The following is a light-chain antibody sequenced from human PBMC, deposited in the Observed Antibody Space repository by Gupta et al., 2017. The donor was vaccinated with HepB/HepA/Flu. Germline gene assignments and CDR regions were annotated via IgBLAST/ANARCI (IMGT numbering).Light chain of an antibody. CDR3: AAWDDSLSGHWV. V-gene: IGLV1-47*01. CDR2: ENN. J-gene: IGLJ3*02. CDR1: SSNIGSNY. Sequence: QSVLTHPPSASGTPGQRVTISCSGSSSNIGSNYVYWYQQLPGTAPKLLIYENNQRPSGVPDRFSGSKSGTSASLAISGLRAEDEADYYCAAWDDSLSGHWVFGGGTKLTVL.